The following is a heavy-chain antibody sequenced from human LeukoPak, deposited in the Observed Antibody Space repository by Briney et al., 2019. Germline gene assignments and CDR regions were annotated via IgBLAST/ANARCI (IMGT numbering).Heavy chain of an antibody. D-gene: IGHD6-19*01. Sequence: GESLRLSCVVSGFTFSSHEMNWVRQALGKGLEWVSYISSSGSTIYYADSVKGRFTISRDNAKNSLYLQLNSLRAEDTAVYYCARDRGSSGPNYFDYWGQGTLVTVSS. CDR1: GFTFSSHE. CDR2: ISSSGSTI. CDR3: ARDRGSSGPNYFDY. V-gene: IGHV3-48*03. J-gene: IGHJ4*02.